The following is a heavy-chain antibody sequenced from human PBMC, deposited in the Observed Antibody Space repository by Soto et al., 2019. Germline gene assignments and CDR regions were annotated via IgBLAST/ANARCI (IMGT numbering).Heavy chain of an antibody. J-gene: IGHJ3*02. CDR2: ISWNSGSI. CDR1: GFTFDDYA. CDR3: AKDPNYDILTGYVSSAFDI. V-gene: IGHV3-9*01. D-gene: IGHD3-9*01. Sequence: GGSLRLSCAASGFTFDDYAMHWVRQAPGKGLEWVSGISWNSGSIGYADSVKGRFTISRDNAKNSLYLQMNSLRAEDTALYYCAKDPNYDILTGYVSSAFDIWGQGTMVTVSS.